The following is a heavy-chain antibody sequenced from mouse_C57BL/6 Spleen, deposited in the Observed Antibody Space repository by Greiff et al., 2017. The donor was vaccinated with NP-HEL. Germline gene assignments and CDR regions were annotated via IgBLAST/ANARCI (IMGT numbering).Heavy chain of an antibody. D-gene: IGHD3-3*01. J-gene: IGHJ4*01. CDR1: GYTFTDYY. Sequence: EVQRVESGPVLVKPGASVKMSCKASGYTFTDYYMNWVKQSHGKSLEWIGVINPYNGGTSYNQKFKGKATLTVDKSSSTAYMELNSLTSEDSAVYYCARGGDFYAMDYWGQGTSVTVSS. CDR2: INPYNGGT. CDR3: ARGGDFYAMDY. V-gene: IGHV1-19*01.